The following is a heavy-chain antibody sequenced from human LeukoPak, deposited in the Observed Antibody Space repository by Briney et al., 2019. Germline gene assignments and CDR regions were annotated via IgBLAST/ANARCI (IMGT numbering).Heavy chain of an antibody. CDR3: ARDGGYYGSGSYYTGRYYYYMDV. CDR2: IYYSGTT. Sequence: SETLSLTCTVSSGSISSYYWSWIRQPPGKGLEWIGYIYYSGTTNSNPSLKSRVTISVDTSKNQFSLKLSSVTAADTAVYYCARDGGYYGSGSYYTGRYYYYMDVWGKGTTVTVSS. CDR1: SGSISSYY. V-gene: IGHV4-59*01. D-gene: IGHD3-10*01. J-gene: IGHJ6*03.